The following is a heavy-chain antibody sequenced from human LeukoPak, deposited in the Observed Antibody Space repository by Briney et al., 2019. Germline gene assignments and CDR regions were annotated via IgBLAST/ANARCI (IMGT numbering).Heavy chain of an antibody. CDR3: AREGYYDFWSGYYGHDAFDI. D-gene: IGHD3-3*01. CDR2: IYHSGST. Sequence: SETLSLTCTVSGGSISSGGYYWSWIRQPPGKGLEWIGYIYHSGSTYYNPSLKSRVTISVDRSKNQFSLKLSSVTAADTAVYYCAREGYYDFWSGYYGHDAFDIWGQGTMVTVSS. CDR1: GGSISSGGYY. J-gene: IGHJ3*02. V-gene: IGHV4-30-2*01.